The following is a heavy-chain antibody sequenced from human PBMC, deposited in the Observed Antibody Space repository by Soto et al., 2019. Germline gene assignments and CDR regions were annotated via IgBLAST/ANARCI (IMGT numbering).Heavy chain of an antibody. CDR2: MSGSAYST. CDR3: AKDPVPGATVTTSFGS. V-gene: IGHV3-23*01. CDR1: GFTFASYV. Sequence: EVQLLESGGGLVHPGGSLRLSCAGSGFTFASYVINWVRQAPGKGLEWVSGMSGSAYSTKYSDSVKGRFTMSRDNFNKTLHLQMDSLRVEDTAVYYCAKDPVPGATVTTSFGSWGQGTLVSVSS. J-gene: IGHJ5*02. D-gene: IGHD4-4*01.